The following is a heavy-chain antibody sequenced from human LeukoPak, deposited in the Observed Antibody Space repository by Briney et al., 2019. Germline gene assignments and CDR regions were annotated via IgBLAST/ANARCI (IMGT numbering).Heavy chain of an antibody. CDR1: GFSFSSYN. V-gene: IGHV3-21*06. D-gene: IGHD3-22*01. J-gene: IGHJ4*02. CDR3: ARLRRNTDSSGFFYYYDY. Sequence: GGSLRLSCAASGFSFSSYNFNWVRQAPGKGLEWVSSINTVSSYIYYTDSLKGRFTISRDNAKNSVYLQMDSLRAEDSAVYYCARLRRNTDSSGFFYYYDYWGQGTLVTVSS. CDR2: INTVSSYI.